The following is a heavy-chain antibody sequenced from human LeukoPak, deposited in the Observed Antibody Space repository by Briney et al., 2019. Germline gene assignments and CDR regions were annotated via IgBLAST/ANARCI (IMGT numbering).Heavy chain of an antibody. D-gene: IGHD1-26*01. Sequence: GGSLRLSCAGSGFTFSSYRMNWVRQAPGKGLEWVSYISSSSRTIYYADSVKGRFTISRDNAKSSLYLQMNSLRADDTAVYYCARDAGGSYYFDYWGQGTLVTVSS. CDR3: ARDAGGSYYFDY. CDR1: GFTFSSYR. J-gene: IGHJ4*02. V-gene: IGHV3-48*01. CDR2: ISSSSRTI.